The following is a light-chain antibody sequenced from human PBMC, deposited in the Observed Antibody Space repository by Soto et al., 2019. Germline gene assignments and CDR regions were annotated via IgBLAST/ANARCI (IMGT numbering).Light chain of an antibody. V-gene: IGKV1-5*01. Sequence: DIQMTQVPSTLSSSVGGRSTITCPAKQNINYYLAWYQQKPGKSPKVLIYDASTLESGVPSRFSGSGSGTQFTLTISGLQPDDFATYFCQQYNSHRTFGQGTKVQIK. J-gene: IGKJ1*01. CDR1: QNINYY. CDR3: QQYNSHRT. CDR2: DAS.